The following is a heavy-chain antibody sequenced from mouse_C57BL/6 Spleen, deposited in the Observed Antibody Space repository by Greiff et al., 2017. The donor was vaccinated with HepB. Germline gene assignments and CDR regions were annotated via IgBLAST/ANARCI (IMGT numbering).Heavy chain of an antibody. J-gene: IGHJ2*01. CDR2: IYPGDGDT. V-gene: IGHV1-80*01. D-gene: IGHD2-3*01. CDR1: GYAFSSYW. Sequence: VHLVESGAELVKPGASVKISCKASGYAFSSYWMNWVKQRPGKGLEWIGQIYPGDGDTNYNGKFKGKATLTADKSSSTAYMQLSSLTSEDSAVYFCARDDGSSFDYWGQGTTLTVSS. CDR3: ARDDGSSFDY.